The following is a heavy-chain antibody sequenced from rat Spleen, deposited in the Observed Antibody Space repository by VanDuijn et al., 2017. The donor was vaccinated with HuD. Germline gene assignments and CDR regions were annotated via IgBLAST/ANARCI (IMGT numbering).Heavy chain of an antibody. Sequence: EVQLVESGGGLVQPGRSLKLSCAASGFIFSDYGMAWVRQTPKKGLEWVATINYEGSGTYYRDSVKGRFTISRDNAKSTLYLQMNSLRSEDTATYYCARRGAHYFDYWGQGVMVTVSS. J-gene: IGHJ2*01. CDR1: GFIFSDYG. CDR3: ARRGAHYFDY. V-gene: IGHV5-17*01. CDR2: INYEGSGT. D-gene: IGHD1-11*01.